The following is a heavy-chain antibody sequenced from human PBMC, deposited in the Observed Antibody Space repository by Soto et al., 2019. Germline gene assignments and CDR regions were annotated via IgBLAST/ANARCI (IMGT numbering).Heavy chain of an antibody. J-gene: IGHJ6*02. CDR2: ISSSGGTI. CDR1: GFPFSSYE. CDR3: ARDSGGNYYYGMDV. D-gene: IGHD6-19*01. V-gene: IGHV3-48*03. Sequence: EVQMVESGGGLVQPGGSLRLSCAASGFPFSSYEMNWVRQPPGKGLEWISYISSSGGTIYYADSVKGRFTISRDNAKNSLYLQMNSLRAEDTAVYYCARDSGGNYYYGMDVWGQGTTVTVSS.